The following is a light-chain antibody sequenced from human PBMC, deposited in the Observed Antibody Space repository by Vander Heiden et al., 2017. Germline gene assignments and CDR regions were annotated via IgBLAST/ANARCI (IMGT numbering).Light chain of an antibody. CDR3: QSYDSSLSGARV. J-gene: IGLJ2*01. Sequence: LSCTGSSSNIGAGFDVHWYQQVPGTAPKLLIYGNTNRPSGVPDRFSGSKSDTSASLAITGLQAEDEADYYCQSYDSSLSGARVFGGGTKLTVL. CDR1: SSNIGAGFD. CDR2: GNT. V-gene: IGLV1-40*01.